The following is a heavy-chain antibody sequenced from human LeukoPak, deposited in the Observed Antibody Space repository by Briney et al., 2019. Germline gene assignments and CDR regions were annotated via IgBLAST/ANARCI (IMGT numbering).Heavy chain of an antibody. CDR3: ARENSYYFDD. CDR2: IYYSGTT. CDR1: GGSISSSDYF. V-gene: IGHV4-39*07. Sequence: PSETLSLTCTVSGGSISSSDYFWGWIRQSPGKGLEWIGSIYYSGTTYYNPSLKSRVTISVDTSKNQFSLKLRSVTAADTAVYYCARENSYYFDDWGHGTLVTVSS. J-gene: IGHJ4*01. D-gene: IGHD4-23*01.